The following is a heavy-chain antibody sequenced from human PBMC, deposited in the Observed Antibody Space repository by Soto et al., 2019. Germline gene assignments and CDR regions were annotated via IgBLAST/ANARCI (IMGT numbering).Heavy chain of an antibody. J-gene: IGHJ4*02. V-gene: IGHV1-18*01. Sequence: QVQLVTSGAEVKKPGASVKVSCMASGYTVTSDGITWVRQAPGQGLEWMVWISAYKGNTNNAQKLQGRVTMTTDTSTSTAYMERWSGRSDDTAGYYCAREYYDGSGPWCWCQGSLVTFS. CDR2: ISAYKGNT. D-gene: IGHD3-10*01. CDR3: AREYYDGSGPWC. CDR1: GYTVTSDG.